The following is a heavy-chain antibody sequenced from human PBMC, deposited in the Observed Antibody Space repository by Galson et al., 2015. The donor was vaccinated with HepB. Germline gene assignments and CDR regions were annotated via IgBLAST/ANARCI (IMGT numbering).Heavy chain of an antibody. D-gene: IGHD6-19*01. CDR1: GFTLSDYY. CDR2: ISSSSGYT. Sequence: SLRLSCAASGFTLSDYYMSWIRQAPGKGLEWVSYISSSSGYTNYADSVKGRFTISRDNAKNSLYLRMNSLRAEDTAVYYCATERLNFDYWGQGTLVTVSS. V-gene: IGHV3-11*06. J-gene: IGHJ4*02. CDR3: ATERLNFDY.